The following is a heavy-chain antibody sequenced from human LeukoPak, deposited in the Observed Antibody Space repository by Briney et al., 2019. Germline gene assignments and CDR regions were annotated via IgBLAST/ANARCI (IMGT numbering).Heavy chain of an antibody. CDR3: AKDRSVAYGDYVHNWFDP. Sequence: PGGSLRLSCAASGFTFSSYAMSWVRQAPGKGLEWVSAISGSGGSTYYADSVKGRFTISRDNSKNTLYLQMNSLRAEDTAVYYCAKDRSVAYGDYVHNWFDPWGQGTLVTVSS. J-gene: IGHJ5*02. D-gene: IGHD4-17*01. CDR1: GFTFSSYA. V-gene: IGHV3-23*01. CDR2: ISGSGGST.